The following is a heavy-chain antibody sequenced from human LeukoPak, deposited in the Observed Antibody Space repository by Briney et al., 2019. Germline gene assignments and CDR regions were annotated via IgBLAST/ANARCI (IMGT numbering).Heavy chain of an antibody. CDR1: GDSISSYY. Sequence: SETLSLTCTVSGDSISSYYWSWFRQPPGKGLEWIGYIYYTGITKYNPSLKSRVTMSVDTSKNQFSLKLTSVTAADTAVYYCARYCSTSGTKAFGIWGQGTMVTVSS. D-gene: IGHD3-10*01. CDR2: IYYTGIT. J-gene: IGHJ3*02. CDR3: ARYCSTSGTKAFGI. V-gene: IGHV4-59*01.